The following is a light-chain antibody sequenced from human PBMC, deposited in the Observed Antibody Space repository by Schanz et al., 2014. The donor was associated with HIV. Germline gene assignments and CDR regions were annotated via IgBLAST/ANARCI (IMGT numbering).Light chain of an antibody. CDR2: GAS. J-gene: IGKJ4*01. CDR1: QSIDNH. V-gene: IGKV1-39*01. CDR3: QQSYSTPLT. Sequence: DIQMSQSPSSLSASVGDRVTITCRASQSIDNHLNWYQRRPGKPPKLLITGASDLQTGVPSRFSGRKSGTDFTLTIDSLQPEDFATYYCQQSYSTPLTFGGGTKVEIK.